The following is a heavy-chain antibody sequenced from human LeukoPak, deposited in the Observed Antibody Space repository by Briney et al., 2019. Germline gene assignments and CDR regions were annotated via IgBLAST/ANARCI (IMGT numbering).Heavy chain of an antibody. Sequence: PGASLRLSCAASGFTFSSYAMSWVRQAPGKGLEWVSAISGSGGSTYYADSVKGRFTISRDNSKNTLYLQMNSLRAEDTAVYYCAKENYDFWSGYSAPLDYWGQGTLVTVSP. V-gene: IGHV3-23*01. CDR3: AKENYDFWSGYSAPLDY. D-gene: IGHD3-3*01. CDR2: ISGSGGST. CDR1: GFTFSSYA. J-gene: IGHJ4*02.